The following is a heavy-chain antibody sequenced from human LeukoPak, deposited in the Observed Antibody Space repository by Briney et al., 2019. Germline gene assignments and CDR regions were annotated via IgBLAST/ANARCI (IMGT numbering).Heavy chain of an antibody. V-gene: IGHV3-21*01. CDR3: ASEVFDILTGYYMDV. D-gene: IGHD3-9*01. J-gene: IGHJ6*03. CDR1: GFTFSSYS. Sequence: PGGSLRLSCAASGFTFSSYSMNWVRQAPGNGLVWVSSISSSSSYTYYADSVKGRFTISRDNAKNSLYLQMNSLRAEDTAVYYCASEVFDILTGYYMDVWGKGTTVTVSS. CDR2: ISSSSSYT.